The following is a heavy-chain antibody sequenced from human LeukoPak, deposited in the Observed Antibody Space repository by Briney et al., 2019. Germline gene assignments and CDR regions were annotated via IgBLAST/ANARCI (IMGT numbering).Heavy chain of an antibody. J-gene: IGHJ6*02. Sequence: GGSLSLSCTASGFTFSDYWMSWVRQTPEKGLEWVANIKQDGSEKVYLDSVKGRFTISRDNAQTSPYLHMNSLRAEDTAVYYCARDPYSSSWSYGMDVWGQGTTVTVSS. CDR2: IKQDGSEK. V-gene: IGHV3-7*05. CDR3: ARDPYSSSWSYGMDV. CDR1: GFTFSDYW. D-gene: IGHD6-13*01.